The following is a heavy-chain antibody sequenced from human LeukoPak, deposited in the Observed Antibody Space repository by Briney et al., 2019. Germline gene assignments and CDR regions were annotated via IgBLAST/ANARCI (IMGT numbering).Heavy chain of an antibody. CDR1: GFTFSSYW. J-gene: IGHJ5*02. Sequence: GGSLRLSCAASGFTFSSYWMHWVRQAPGKGLVWVSRINGDGSSTSYAESVKGRFTISRDNAMNTLYLQMNSLRAEDTAVYYCARAHSSGWSSWFDPWGQGTLVTVSS. CDR3: ARAHSSGWSSWFDP. CDR2: INGDGSST. V-gene: IGHV3-74*01. D-gene: IGHD6-19*01.